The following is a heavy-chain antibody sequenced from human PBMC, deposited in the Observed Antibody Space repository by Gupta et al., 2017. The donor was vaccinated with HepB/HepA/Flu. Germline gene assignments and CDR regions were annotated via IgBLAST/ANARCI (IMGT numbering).Heavy chain of an antibody. CDR3: AGMTTDNWFDP. D-gene: IGHD4-11*01. J-gene: IGHJ5*02. CDR2: INHSGST. CDR1: GGSFSGNF. Sequence: QVQLQQWGAGLLKPSETLSLTCAVYGGSFSGNFWNWIRQPPGKGLEWIGEINHSGSTNYNPSLKSRVTISVDTSKNQFSLKLTSVTAADTSVYYCAGMTTDNWFDPWGQGTLFTVSS. V-gene: IGHV4-34*01.